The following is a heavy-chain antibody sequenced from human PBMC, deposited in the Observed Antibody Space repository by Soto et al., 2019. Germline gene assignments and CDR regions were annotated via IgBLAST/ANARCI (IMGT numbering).Heavy chain of an antibody. CDR1: GGSLSSGSYY. J-gene: IGHJ4*02. D-gene: IGHD5-12*01. CDR2: IYYSGIT. CDR3: ARVPGYDYSYYFDY. V-gene: IGHV4-61*01. Sequence: PSETLSLTCTVAGGSLSSGSYYWSWIRPDPGKGLEWIGYIYYSGITNYNPSLKSRVTISVDTSKNQFSLKLSSVTAADTAVYYCARVPGYDYSYYFDYWGQGTLVTVSS.